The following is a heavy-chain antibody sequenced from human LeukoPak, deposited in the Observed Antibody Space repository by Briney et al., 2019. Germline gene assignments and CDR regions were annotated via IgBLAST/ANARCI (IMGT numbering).Heavy chain of an antibody. Sequence: SVKVSCKASGGTFSSYAISWVRQALGQGLEWMGRIIPIFGTANYAQKSQGRVTITTDESTSTAYMELSSLRSEDTAVYYCARQPGIAAAGTIAVAGTAPENFDDYWGQGTLVTVSS. CDR2: IIPIFGTA. CDR1: GGTFSSYA. CDR3: ARQPGIAAAGTIAVAGTAPENFDDY. V-gene: IGHV1-69*05. D-gene: IGHD6-13*01. J-gene: IGHJ4*02.